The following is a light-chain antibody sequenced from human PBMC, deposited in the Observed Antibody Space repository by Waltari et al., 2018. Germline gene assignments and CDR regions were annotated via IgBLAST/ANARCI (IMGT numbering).Light chain of an antibody. J-gene: IGLJ2*01. CDR1: KLREKF. CDR2: EAE. CDR3: QTWDSATLV. V-gene: IGLV3-1*01. Sequence: SYELTQPPSVSVSPGQTARITCSGDKLREKFVCWFQQKPGRSPLQVMYEAEKRPSGIAERFSASTSENTATLTISGTQAIDEADYYCQTWDSATLVFGGGTRLSV.